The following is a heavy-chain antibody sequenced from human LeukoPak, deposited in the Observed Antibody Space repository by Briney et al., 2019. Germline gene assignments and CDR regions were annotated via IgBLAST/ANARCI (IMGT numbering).Heavy chain of an antibody. D-gene: IGHD6-13*01. CDR2: IYYSGST. V-gene: IGHV4-59*01. J-gene: IGHJ4*02. CDR1: GGSISSYY. Sequence: SETLSLTCTVSGGSISSYYWSWIRQPPGKGLEWIGYIYYSGSTNYNPSLKCRVTISVDTSKNQFSLKLSSVTAADTAVYYCARADSSSWFDWGQGTLVTVSS. CDR3: ARADSSSWFD.